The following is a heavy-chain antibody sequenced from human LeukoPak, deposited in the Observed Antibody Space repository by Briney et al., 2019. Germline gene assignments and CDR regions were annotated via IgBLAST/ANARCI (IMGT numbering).Heavy chain of an antibody. CDR2: LSYDGSNE. Sequence: HPGGSLRLSCAASGFTFSNHGMHGVRQAPGRGRDGGAGLSYDGSNEYYADSVKGRFTICRDNSKNSLYLQMNSLRADDTAMYYCVKGGSSAWYPEYWGQGTLITVSS. CDR3: VKGGSSAWYPEY. CDR1: GFTFSNHG. D-gene: IGHD6-13*01. V-gene: IGHV3-30*18. J-gene: IGHJ4*02.